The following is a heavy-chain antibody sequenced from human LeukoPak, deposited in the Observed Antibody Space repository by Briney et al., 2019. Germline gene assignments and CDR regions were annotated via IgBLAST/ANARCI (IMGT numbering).Heavy chain of an antibody. V-gene: IGHV1-2*02. CDR3: ARSRWELDADY. D-gene: IGHD1-26*01. CDR2: INPASGVT. Sequence: ASVKVSCKASGYSFATKYMRWVRQAHGQGLEWMGWINPASGVTHYAQKFQGRVTMSRDTSITTAYMELTGLISDDTAIYYCARSRWELDADYWGQGTLVTVSS. CDR1: GYSFATKY. J-gene: IGHJ4*02.